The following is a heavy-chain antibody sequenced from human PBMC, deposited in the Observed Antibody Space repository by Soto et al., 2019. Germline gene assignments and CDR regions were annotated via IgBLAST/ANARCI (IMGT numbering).Heavy chain of an antibody. Sequence: QVQLVQSGAEVKKPGASVKVSCKASGYTFTSFDINWVRQATGQGLEWVGWMNPNSGNTGYAQKYQGRVTMTRNTSIRTAYMELSSLRSADTAVYHCARGPIYGSGSYLSDPWGQGTLVTVSS. V-gene: IGHV1-8*01. CDR2: MNPNSGNT. CDR1: GYTFTSFD. CDR3: ARGPIYGSGSYLSDP. D-gene: IGHD3-10*01. J-gene: IGHJ5*02.